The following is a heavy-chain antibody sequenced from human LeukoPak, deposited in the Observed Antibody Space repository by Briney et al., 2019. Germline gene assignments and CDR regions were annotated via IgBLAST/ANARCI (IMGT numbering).Heavy chain of an antibody. Sequence: PGGSLRLSCAASGFTFSSYAMHWVRQAPGKGLEWVAVISYDGSNKYYADSVKGRFTISRDNSKNTLYLQMNSLRAEDTAVYYCATSSAWIQLWFSPLIWGQGTMVTVSS. CDR1: GFTFSSYA. CDR3: ATSSAWIQLWFSPLI. J-gene: IGHJ3*02. V-gene: IGHV3-30*01. CDR2: ISYDGSNK. D-gene: IGHD5-18*01.